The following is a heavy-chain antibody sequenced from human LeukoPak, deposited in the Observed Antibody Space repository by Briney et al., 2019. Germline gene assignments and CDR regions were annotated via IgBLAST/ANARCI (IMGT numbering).Heavy chain of an antibody. D-gene: IGHD6-13*01. J-gene: IGHJ4*02. V-gene: IGHV1-69*04. Sequence: SVTVSCKASGGTFSSYAISWVRQAPGQGLEWMGRIIPILGIANYAQKFQGRVTITADKSTSTAYMELSSLRSEDTAVYYCARLKGIAAAGIDYWGQGTLVTVSS. CDR1: GGTFSSYA. CDR2: IIPILGIA. CDR3: ARLKGIAAAGIDY.